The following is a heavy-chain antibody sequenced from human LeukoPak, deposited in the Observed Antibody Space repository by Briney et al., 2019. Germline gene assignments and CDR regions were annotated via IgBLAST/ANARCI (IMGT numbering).Heavy chain of an antibody. J-gene: IGHJ6*02. CDR2: INAGNGNT. Sequence: ASVKVSCKASGYTFTQYAIYWVRQAPGQRLEWMGRINAGNGNTKYSQRFQGRVTISRDTSASTAYMELSSLRSEDTAVYYCARGENYGSGSLDGLDVWGQGTSVTVSS. CDR3: ARGENYGSGSLDGLDV. V-gene: IGHV1-3*01. CDR1: GYTFTQYA. D-gene: IGHD3-10*01.